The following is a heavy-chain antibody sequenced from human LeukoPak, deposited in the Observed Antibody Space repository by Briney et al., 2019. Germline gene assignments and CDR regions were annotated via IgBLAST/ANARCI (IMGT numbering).Heavy chain of an antibody. CDR3: ARVRGYCSSTSCYRGWFDP. Sequence: PSETLSLTCTVSGGSISSYYWSWIRQPPGKGLEWIGYIYYSGSTNYNPSLKSRVTISVDTSKNQFSLKLSSVTAADTAVYYCARVRGYCSSTSCYRGWFDPWGQGTLVTVSS. V-gene: IGHV4-59*01. CDR1: GGSISSYY. CDR2: IYYSGST. D-gene: IGHD2-2*02. J-gene: IGHJ5*02.